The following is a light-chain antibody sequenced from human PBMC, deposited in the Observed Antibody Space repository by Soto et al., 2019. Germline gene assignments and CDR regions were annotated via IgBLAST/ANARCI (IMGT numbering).Light chain of an antibody. CDR3: SSYTSSSADVV. CDR2: EVS. CDR1: SSDVGGYNY. Sequence: QSVLIQPASVSGSPGQSITISCTGTSSDVGGYNYVSWYQQHPGKAPKVMIYEVSNRPSGVSNRFSGSKSGNTASLTISGLQAEDDADYYCSSYTSSSADVVFGGGTKVTVL. J-gene: IGLJ2*01. V-gene: IGLV2-14*01.